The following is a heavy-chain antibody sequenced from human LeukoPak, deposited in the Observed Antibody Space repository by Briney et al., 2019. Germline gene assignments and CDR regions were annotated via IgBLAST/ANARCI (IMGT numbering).Heavy chain of an antibody. V-gene: IGHV4-39*01. CDR1: GGSISSSSYY. D-gene: IGHD5-18*01. CDR2: IYYSGST. CDR3: ARQSGYSYGHLDY. J-gene: IGHJ4*02. Sequence: KPSETLSLTCTVSGGSISSSSYYWGWIRQPPGKGLEWIGSIYYSGSTYYNPSLKSRVTISVDTSKNQFSLKLSSVTAADAAVYYCARQSGYSYGHLDYWGQGTLVTVSS.